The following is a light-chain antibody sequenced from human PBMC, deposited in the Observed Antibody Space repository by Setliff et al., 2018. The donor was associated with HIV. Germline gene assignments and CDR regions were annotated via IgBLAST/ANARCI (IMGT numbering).Light chain of an antibody. CDR2: EVN. J-gene: IGLJ1*01. CDR1: SSNVGSYNL. V-gene: IGLV2-23*02. Sequence: QSALAQPASVSGSPGQSITISCTGNSSNVGSYNLVSWYQQHSDKSPKLMIYEVNKRPSEVSDRFSGSKSGNTASLTISGLQAEDEADYHCCSYARTSPYVFGSGTKVTVL. CDR3: CSYARTSPYV.